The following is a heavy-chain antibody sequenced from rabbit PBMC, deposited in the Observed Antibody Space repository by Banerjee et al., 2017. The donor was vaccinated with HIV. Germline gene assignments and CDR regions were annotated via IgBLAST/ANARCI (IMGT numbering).Heavy chain of an antibody. CDR1: GIDFSSYYY. J-gene: IGHJ3*01. D-gene: IGHD8-1*01. Sequence: QQQLEESGGGLVKPGGTLTLTCKASGIDFSSYYYMCWVRQAPGKGLEWIGCIDTSSGSTGAARWARGRFPTSKPSSTTVTLQMTTRTAADPATYFCASRDSGGTYYDLWGQGTLVTVS. CDR3: ASRDSGGTYYDL. CDR2: IDTSSGST. V-gene: IGHV1S43*01.